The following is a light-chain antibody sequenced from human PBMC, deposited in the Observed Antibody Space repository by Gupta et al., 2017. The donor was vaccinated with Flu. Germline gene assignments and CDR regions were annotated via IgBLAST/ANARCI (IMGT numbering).Light chain of an antibody. CDR2: STN. Sequence: QTVVTQEPSFSVSPGGTVTLTCGLSSGSVSTSYYPSWYQQTPGQAPRTLIYSTNSRSSGVPDRFSGSILGNKAALTITGAQAGDESDYYCMLYMGGGVSVFGTGTKVTVL. V-gene: IGLV8-61*01. J-gene: IGLJ1*01. CDR1: SGSVSTSYY. CDR3: MLYMGGGVSV.